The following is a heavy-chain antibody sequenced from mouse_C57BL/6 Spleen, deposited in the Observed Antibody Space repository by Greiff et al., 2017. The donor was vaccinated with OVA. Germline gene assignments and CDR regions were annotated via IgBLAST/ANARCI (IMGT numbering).Heavy chain of an antibody. Sequence: VQLQESGPGLVQPSPCLSISCTVSGFSLTSYGVHWVRQSPGKGLEWLGVICRGGSTAYNAAFMSRLSISKDDSKSQVFFKMNRPQADDTAIYYSARNGYDGVGDYWGQGTTLTVSS. J-gene: IGHJ2*01. CDR3: ARNGYDGVGDY. CDR2: ICRGGST. CDR1: GFSLTSYG. D-gene: IGHD2-2*01. V-gene: IGHV2-2*01.